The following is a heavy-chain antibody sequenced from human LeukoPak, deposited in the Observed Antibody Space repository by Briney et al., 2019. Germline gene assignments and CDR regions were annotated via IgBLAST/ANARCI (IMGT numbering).Heavy chain of an antibody. Sequence: GGSLRLSCAASGFTFSSYAMHWVRQAPGKGLEWVAVISYDGSNKYYADSVKGRFTISRDNSKNTLYLQMNSLRAEDTAVYYCARGDPILDFDYWGQGTLVTVSS. CDR1: GFTFSSYA. CDR2: ISYDGSNK. CDR3: ARGDPILDFDY. J-gene: IGHJ4*02. V-gene: IGHV3-30-3*01.